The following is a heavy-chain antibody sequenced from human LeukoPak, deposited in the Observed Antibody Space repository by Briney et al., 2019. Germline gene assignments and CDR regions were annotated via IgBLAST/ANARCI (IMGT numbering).Heavy chain of an antibody. CDR2: ISDHGYNT. CDR3: AKVRSTSWSEGFDY. D-gene: IGHD2-2*01. Sequence: PGGSLRLSCAASGFTFSSYAMSWVRQAPGKGLEWVSVISDHGYNTYYADSVKGRFTISRDNSKNTLYLQMNSLRDEDTAVYYCAKVRSTSWSEGFDYWGQGTLVTVSS. CDR1: GFTFSSYA. V-gene: IGHV3-23*01. J-gene: IGHJ4*02.